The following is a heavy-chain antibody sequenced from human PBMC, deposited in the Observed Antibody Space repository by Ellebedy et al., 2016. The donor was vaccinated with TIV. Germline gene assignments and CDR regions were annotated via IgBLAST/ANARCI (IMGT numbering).Heavy chain of an antibody. CDR1: GGTFSSYA. J-gene: IGHJ4*02. CDR3: ARDIL. CDR2: IVPLFGTT. V-gene: IGHV1-69*13. Sequence: AASVKVSCKASGGTFSSYAFNWVRQAPGQGLEWMGWIVPLFGTTNYPQSFQGRVTITADESTSTVYMELSSLRSEDTAVYYCARDILWGQGTLVTVSS.